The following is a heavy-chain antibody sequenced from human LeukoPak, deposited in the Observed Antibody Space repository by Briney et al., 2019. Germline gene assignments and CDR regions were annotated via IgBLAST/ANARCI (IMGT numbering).Heavy chain of an antibody. CDR1: GFTFTSSA. Sequence: SVKVSCKASGFTFTSSAMQWVRQARGQRLEWIGWIVVGSGNTNYAQKFQERVTITRDMSTSTAYMELSSLRSEDTAVYCCAAEEEAYDSSGYYFWGQGTLVTVSS. J-gene: IGHJ4*02. D-gene: IGHD3-22*01. CDR2: IVVGSGNT. V-gene: IGHV1-58*02. CDR3: AAEEEAYDSSGYYF.